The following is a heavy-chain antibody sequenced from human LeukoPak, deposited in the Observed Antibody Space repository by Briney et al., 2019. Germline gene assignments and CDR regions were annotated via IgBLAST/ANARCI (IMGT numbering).Heavy chain of an antibody. CDR1: GGSISSGGYS. D-gene: IGHD5-12*01. CDR2: IYHSGST. Sequence: KPSETLSLTCAVSGGSISSGGYSWSCIRQPPGKGLEWIGYIYHSGSTYYNPSLKSRVTISVDRSKNQFSLKLSSVTAADTAVYYCARVGATSDSFDIWGQGTMVTVSS. V-gene: IGHV4-30-2*01. J-gene: IGHJ3*02. CDR3: ARVGATSDSFDI.